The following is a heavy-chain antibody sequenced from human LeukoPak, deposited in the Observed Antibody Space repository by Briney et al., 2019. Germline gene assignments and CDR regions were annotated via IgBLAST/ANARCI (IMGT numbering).Heavy chain of an antibody. CDR2: MNPNSGNT. Sequence: ASVKVSCKASGYTFTSYDINWVRQATGQGLEWMGWMNPNSGNTGYAQKFQGRVTITRNTSISTAYMELSSLRSEDTAVYYCAREYEPGPEYYYYYMDVWGKGTTVTVSS. CDR3: AREYEPGPEYYYYYMDV. J-gene: IGHJ6*03. D-gene: IGHD1-14*01. CDR1: GYTFTSYD. V-gene: IGHV1-8*03.